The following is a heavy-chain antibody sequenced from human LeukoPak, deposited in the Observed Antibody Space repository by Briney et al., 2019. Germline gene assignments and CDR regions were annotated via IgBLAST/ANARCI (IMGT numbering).Heavy chain of an antibody. V-gene: IGHV4-59*01. J-gene: IGHJ4*02. CDR1: GGSISSYY. D-gene: IGHD3/OR15-3a*01. CDR2: IYYSGIT. Sequence: SETLSLTCADAGGSISSYYWTWIRQPPGKGLEWIGYIYYSGITNYNPSLNSRVTISIDRSKNQFSLKLSSVTAADTAVYYFARAPSIDFWTGYYFDYWGQGTLVTVSS. CDR3: ARAPSIDFWTGYYFDY.